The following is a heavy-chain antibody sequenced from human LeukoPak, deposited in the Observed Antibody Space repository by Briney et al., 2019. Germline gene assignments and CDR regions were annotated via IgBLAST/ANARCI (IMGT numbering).Heavy chain of an antibody. D-gene: IGHD3-3*01. J-gene: IGHJ5*02. V-gene: IGHV1-8*01. CDR1: GYTFTSYD. Sequence: ASVKVSCKASGYTFTSYDINWVRQATGQGLEWMGWMNPNSGNTGYAQKFQGRVTMTRNTSISTAYMELSSLRSEDTAVYYCARGQTIFGVVIISGWFDPWGQGTLVTVSS. CDR2: MNPNSGNT. CDR3: ARGQTIFGVVIISGWFDP.